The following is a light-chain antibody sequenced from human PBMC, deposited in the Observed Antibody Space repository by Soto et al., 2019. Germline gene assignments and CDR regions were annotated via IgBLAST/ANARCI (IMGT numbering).Light chain of an antibody. J-gene: IGLJ3*02. V-gene: IGLV1-47*01. CDR3: AAWDDTLNWV. CDR1: TSDIGSNY. Sequence: QSVLTQPPSASGTPGQRVTISCSGSTSDIGSNYIFWYQHLPGTAPKLLIYRNNQRPSGVPDRFSGSKSGTSASLTISGLRSEDGSDYYCAAWDDTLNWVFGGGTKLPVL. CDR2: RNN.